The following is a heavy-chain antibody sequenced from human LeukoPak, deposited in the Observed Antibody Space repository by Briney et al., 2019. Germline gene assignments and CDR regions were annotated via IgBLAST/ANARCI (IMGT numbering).Heavy chain of an antibody. CDR2: ISYDGSNK. CDR3: AREKYHCSSTSCPFDY. D-gene: IGHD2-2*01. J-gene: IGHJ4*02. V-gene: IGHV3-30*04. Sequence: GGSLRLSCAASGFTFSSYAMHWVRQAPGKGLEWVAVISYDGSNKYYADSVKGRFTISRDNSKNTLYLQMNSLRAEDTAVYYCAREKYHCSSTSCPFDYWGQGTLVTVSS. CDR1: GFTFSSYA.